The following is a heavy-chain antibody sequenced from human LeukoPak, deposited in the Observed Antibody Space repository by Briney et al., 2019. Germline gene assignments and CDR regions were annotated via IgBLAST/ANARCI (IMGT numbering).Heavy chain of an antibody. CDR2: INHSGST. J-gene: IGHJ6*02. CDR1: GGSFSGYS. V-gene: IGHV4-34*01. CDR3: ASSLPNKYYYYGMDV. Sequence: SETLSLTCAAYGGSFSGYSWSWVRQPPGKGLEWIGEINHSGSTNYNPSLKSRVTISVDTSKNQFSLKLSSVTAADTAVYYCASSLPNKYYYYGMDVWGQGTTVTVSS.